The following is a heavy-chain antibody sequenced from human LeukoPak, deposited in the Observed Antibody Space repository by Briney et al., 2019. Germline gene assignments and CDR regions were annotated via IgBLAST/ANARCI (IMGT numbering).Heavy chain of an antibody. CDR2: IDTSGST. D-gene: IGHD1-20*01. V-gene: IGHV4-61*02. J-gene: IGHJ3*02. Sequence: SQTLSLTCPVSGASISSGSYYWSWIRQPGGKGLEWIGRIDTSGSTYYNPSLKSRVTISVDTSKNQFSLKLSSVTAADTAVYYCARPLITGRNDASDISGQGTTVTVSS. CDR3: ARPLITGRNDASDI. CDR1: GASISSGSYY.